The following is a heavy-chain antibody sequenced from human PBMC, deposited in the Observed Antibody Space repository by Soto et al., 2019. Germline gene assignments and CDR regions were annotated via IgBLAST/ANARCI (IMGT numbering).Heavy chain of an antibody. D-gene: IGHD6-19*01. CDR2: IKEDGSEK. J-gene: IGHJ4*02. CDR3: ARGRGWCDY. Sequence: DVQVVESGGDLVQPGGSLRLSCAPSGVRFSRYWMSWVRQAPGKGLEWVANIKEDGSEKNYVDSVKGRFTISRDNARELLFLQMDSLRAEDTAVYYCARGRGWCDYWGQGTLVTVSS. CDR1: GVRFSRYW. V-gene: IGHV3-7*01.